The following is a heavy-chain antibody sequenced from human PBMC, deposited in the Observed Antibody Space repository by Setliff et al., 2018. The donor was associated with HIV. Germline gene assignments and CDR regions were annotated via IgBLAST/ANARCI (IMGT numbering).Heavy chain of an antibody. CDR1: GGSINSHY. D-gene: IGHD3-16*02. J-gene: IGHJ4*02. V-gene: IGHV4-59*11. CDR3: ARGGLRLGELSLFHDS. Sequence: SETLSLTCTVSGGSINSHYWSWIRQPPGKGLECIGYIYNNENTNYNLPLKSRVTISVDTSKNQFSLKLSSVTAADTAVYYCARGGLRLGELSLFHDSWGQGVLVTVSS. CDR2: IYNNENT.